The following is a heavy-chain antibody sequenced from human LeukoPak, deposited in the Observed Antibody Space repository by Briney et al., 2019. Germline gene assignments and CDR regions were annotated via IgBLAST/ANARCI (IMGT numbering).Heavy chain of an antibody. D-gene: IGHD1/OR15-1a*01. V-gene: IGHV3-23*01. Sequence: GGSLRLSCVASGFTFSTYAMSWVRQTPEKGLEWVSAISDTGGNTFYADSVKGRFTIPRDNSKNTLYLQMNSLRAEDTAIYYWAKGRTNDYWGQGTLVTVSS. CDR2: ISDTGGNT. CDR1: GFTFSTYA. CDR3: AKGRTNDY. J-gene: IGHJ4*02.